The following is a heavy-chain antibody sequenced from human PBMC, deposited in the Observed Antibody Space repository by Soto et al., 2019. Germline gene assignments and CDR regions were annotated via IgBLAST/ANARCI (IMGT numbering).Heavy chain of an antibody. Sequence: HVQLQPWGAGLLKPSETLSLTCAVYGGSFSAYYWSWIRQSPGKGLEWIGEIHHSGSTNYKPSLKSRVTISVDTSKNPFSLELRSVTASDTAVYYCESYGSGSYYNGYSFDYWGQGTLVTVSS. CDR3: ESYGSGSYYNGYSFDY. CDR1: GGSFSAYY. V-gene: IGHV4-34*01. D-gene: IGHD3-10*01. CDR2: IHHSGST. J-gene: IGHJ4*02.